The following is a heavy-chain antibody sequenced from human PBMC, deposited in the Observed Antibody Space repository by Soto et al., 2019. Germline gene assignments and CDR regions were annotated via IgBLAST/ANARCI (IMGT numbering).Heavy chain of an antibody. V-gene: IGHV1-8*01. CDR1: GYTFTSYD. J-gene: IGHJ6*02. CDR3: TRGGVVIPPYYYYGMDV. D-gene: IGHD3-3*01. CDR2: MNPNSGNT. Sequence: QVQLVQSGAEVKKPGASVKVSCKASGYTFTSYDINWVRQATGQGLEWMGWMNPNSGNTGYAQKFQGRVTMTRNTSISTAYMELSSLRSEDTAVYYCTRGGVVIPPYYYYGMDVWDQGTTVTVSS.